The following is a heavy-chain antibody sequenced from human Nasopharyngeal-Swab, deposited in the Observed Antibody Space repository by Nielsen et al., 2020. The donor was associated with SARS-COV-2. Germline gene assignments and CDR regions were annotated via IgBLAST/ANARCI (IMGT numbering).Heavy chain of an antibody. J-gene: IGHJ4*02. CDR3: AKRDCSSAVCRYYFDY. Sequence: GGSLRLSCAASGFTFSSYWMHWVRQAPGKGLVWVSRISIDGSSTSYADSVKGRFTISRDNAKNTLYLQMNSLRAEDTAVYYCAKRDCSSAVCRYYFDYWGQGTLVTVSS. D-gene: IGHD2-8*01. V-gene: IGHV3-74*01. CDR2: ISIDGSST. CDR1: GFTFSSYW.